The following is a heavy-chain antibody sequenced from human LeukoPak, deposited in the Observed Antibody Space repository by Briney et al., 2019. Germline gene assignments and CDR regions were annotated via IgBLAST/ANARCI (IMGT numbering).Heavy chain of an antibody. CDR1: GYTFTAYY. CDR3: ARWGRVVTMVRGVHNWFDP. Sequence: ASVKVSCKASGYTFTAYYMHWVRQAPGQGLEWMGWINPNSGGTNYAQKFQGGVTMGRDTSISTAYMELSRLRTDDTAVYYCARWGRVVTMVRGVHNWFDPWGQGTLVTVSS. CDR2: INPNSGGT. V-gene: IGHV1-2*02. D-gene: IGHD3-10*01. J-gene: IGHJ5*02.